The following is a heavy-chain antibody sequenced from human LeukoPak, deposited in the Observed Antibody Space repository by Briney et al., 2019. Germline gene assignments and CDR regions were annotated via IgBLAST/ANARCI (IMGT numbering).Heavy chain of an antibody. CDR2: IYYSGST. J-gene: IGHJ4*02. D-gene: IGHD6-19*01. CDR3: ARVKGIGGSGFDY. CDR1: GGSISSSSYY. V-gene: IGHV4-39*07. Sequence: SETLSLTCTVSGGSISSSSYYWGWIRQPPGKGLEWIGSIYYSGSTYYNPSLKSRVTISVDTSKNQFSLKLSSVTAADTAVYYCARVKGIGGSGFDYWGQGTLVTVSS.